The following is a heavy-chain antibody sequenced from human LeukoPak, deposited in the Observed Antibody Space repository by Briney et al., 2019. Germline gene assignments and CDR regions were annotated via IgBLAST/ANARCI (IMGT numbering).Heavy chain of an antibody. V-gene: IGHV3-53*04. Sequence: GGSLRLSCAASGFTVSSNYMSWVRQAPGKGLEWVSVIYSGGSTYYADSVKGRFTLSRHNSKNTLYLKMNSLRAEDTAVYYCARDPVAGEPGKGKPKDYWGQGTLVTVSS. J-gene: IGHJ4*02. CDR2: IYSGGST. CDR1: GFTVSSNY. CDR3: ARDPVAGEPGKGKPKDY. D-gene: IGHD1-14*01.